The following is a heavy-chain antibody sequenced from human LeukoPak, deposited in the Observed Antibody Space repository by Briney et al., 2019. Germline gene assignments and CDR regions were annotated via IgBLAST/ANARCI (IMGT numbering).Heavy chain of an antibody. J-gene: IGHJ6*02. CDR1: GYTFTGYY. CDR3: AADLAVAGRGDV. D-gene: IGHD6-19*01. Sequence: ASVKVSCKASGYTFTGYYMHWVRQAPGQGLEWMGRINPNSGGTNYAQKFQGRVTMTRDTSISTAYMELSRLRFDDTAVYYCAADLAVAGRGDVWGQGTTVTVSS. CDR2: INPNSGGT. V-gene: IGHV1-2*06.